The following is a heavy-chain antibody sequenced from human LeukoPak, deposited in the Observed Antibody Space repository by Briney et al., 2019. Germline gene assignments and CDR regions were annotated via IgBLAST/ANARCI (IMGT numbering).Heavy chain of an antibody. D-gene: IGHD2-15*01. J-gene: IGHJ1*01. CDR3: ASPSTGYCSGGSCYSEGYFQH. CDR2: IYPGDSDT. Sequence: GESLKISCKGSGYSFTSFWIGWVRQMPGKGLEWMGIIYPGDSDTRYSPTFQGQVTISADKSISTAYLLWRSLKASDTAMYYCASPSTGYCSGGSCYSEGYFQHRGQGTLVTVSS. CDR1: GYSFTSFW. V-gene: IGHV5-51*01.